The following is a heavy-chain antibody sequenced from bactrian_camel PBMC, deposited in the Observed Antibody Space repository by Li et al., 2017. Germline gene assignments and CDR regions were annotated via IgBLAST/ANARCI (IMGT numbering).Heavy chain of an antibody. V-gene: IGHV3S53*01. CDR3: ASESVRRTTTIATLYPAY. Sequence: QLVESGGGSVQAGGSLRLSCAGAEYTRTMNIFAWFRQAPGKEREAVATIDSGALTQYADSVKGRFTISKHYAENTLYLQMNSLKPEDSAMYYRASESVRRTTTIATLYPAYWGQGTQVT. D-gene: IGHD4*01. CDR1: EYTRTMNI. J-gene: IGHJ4*01. CDR2: IDSGALT.